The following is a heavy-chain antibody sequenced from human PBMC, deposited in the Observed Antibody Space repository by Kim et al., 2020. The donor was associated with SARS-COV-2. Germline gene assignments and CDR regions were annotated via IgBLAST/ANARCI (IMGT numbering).Heavy chain of an antibody. Sequence: SVKVSCKASGGTFSSYAISWVRQAPGQGLEWMGGIIPIFGTANYAQKFQGRVTITADESTSTAYMELSSLRSEDTAVYYCASRYSSSSSAAGDYWGQGTLVTVSS. J-gene: IGHJ4*02. CDR1: GGTFSSYA. CDR2: IIPIFGTA. V-gene: IGHV1-69*13. CDR3: ASRYSSSSSAAGDY. D-gene: IGHD6-6*01.